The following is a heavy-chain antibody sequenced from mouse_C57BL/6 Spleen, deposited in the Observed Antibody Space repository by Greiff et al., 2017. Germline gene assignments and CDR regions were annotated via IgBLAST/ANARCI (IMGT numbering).Heavy chain of an antibody. J-gene: IGHJ4*01. CDR2: IHPNSGST. CDR1: GYTFPSYW. CDR3: ARSYYGSSYGGAMDY. V-gene: IGHV1-64*01. Sequence: VQLQQPGAELVKPGASVTLSCKASGYTFPSYWMHWVKQRPGQGLEWIGMIHPNSGSTNYNEKFKSKATLTVDKSSSTAYMQLSSLTSEDSAVYYCARSYYGSSYGGAMDYWGQGTSVTVSS. D-gene: IGHD1-1*01.